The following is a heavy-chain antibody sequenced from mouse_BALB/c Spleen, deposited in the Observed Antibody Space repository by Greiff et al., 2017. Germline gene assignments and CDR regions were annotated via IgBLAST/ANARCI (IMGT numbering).Heavy chain of an antibody. CDR3: ARNYYGREYYAMDY. CDR2: IWGDGST. J-gene: IGHJ4*01. D-gene: IGHD1-1*01. V-gene: IGHV2-6-7*01. Sequence: VQVVESGPGLVAPSQSLSITCTVSGFSLTGYGVNWVRQPPGKGLEWLGMIWGDGSTDYNSALKSRLSISKDNSKSQVFLKMNSLQTDDTARYYCARNYYGREYYAMDYWGQGTSVTVSS. CDR1: GFSLTGYG.